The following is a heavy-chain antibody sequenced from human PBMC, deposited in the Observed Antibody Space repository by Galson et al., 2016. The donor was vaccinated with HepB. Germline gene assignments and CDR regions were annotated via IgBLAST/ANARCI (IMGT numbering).Heavy chain of an antibody. CDR2: ITYRGDNA. CDR3: AKAALEPWCNGGRCYPFDF. CDR1: GFTFSTYA. D-gene: IGHD2-15*01. J-gene: IGHJ4*02. V-gene: IGHV3-23*01. Sequence: SLRLSCAASGFTFSTYAMSWLRQAPGKGLEWVSSITYRGDNAVYTASVRGRFTMSRDNSKNLLYLQMNRPSAEDTAIYYCAKAALEPWCNGGRCYPFDFWGQGTLVTVSS.